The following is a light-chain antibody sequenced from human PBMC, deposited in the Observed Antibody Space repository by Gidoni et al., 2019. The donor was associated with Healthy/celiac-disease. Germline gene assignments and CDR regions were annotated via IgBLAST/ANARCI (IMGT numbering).Light chain of an antibody. CDR1: QGISSY. Sequence: DIQLTQSPSFLSASVGDRVTITCRASQGISSYLAGYQQKPGKAPKPLIYAASTLQSGVPSRLSGSGSGTEFTLTISSLQPEDFATYYCQQLNSYPRKITFGGGTKVEIK. J-gene: IGKJ4*01. CDR2: AAS. CDR3: QQLNSYPRKIT. V-gene: IGKV1-9*01.